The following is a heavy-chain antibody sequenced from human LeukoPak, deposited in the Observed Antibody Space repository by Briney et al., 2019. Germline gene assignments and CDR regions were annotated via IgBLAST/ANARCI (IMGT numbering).Heavy chain of an antibody. CDR3: ARDSSTANHYYGMDV. Sequence: GGSLRLSCAASGFTFSSYAMHWVRQAPGKGLERVAVISSDGSNEYYAGSVKGRFTIARDNAKNTLFLHMNSLISEDTALYYCARDSSTANHYYGMDVWGQGTTVTVSS. V-gene: IGHV3-30-3*01. D-gene: IGHD6-13*01. CDR2: ISSDGSNE. J-gene: IGHJ6*02. CDR1: GFTFSSYA.